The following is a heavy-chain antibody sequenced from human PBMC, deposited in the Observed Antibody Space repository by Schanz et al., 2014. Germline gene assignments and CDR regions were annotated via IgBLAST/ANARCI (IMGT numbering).Heavy chain of an antibody. CDR1: GFTFSDYY. CDR3: ARAPPPYSSSPYYWYYGMDV. CDR2: ISNSGYTI. Sequence: QVQLVESGGGLVKPGGSLRLSCAASGFTFSDYYMNWIRQAPGKGLEWVSYISNSGYTIYYADSVKGRFTISRDNAKTSLYLQMNSLRAEDTAVYSCARAPPPYSSSPYYWYYGMDVWGQGTTVTVSS. D-gene: IGHD6-6*01. J-gene: IGHJ6*02. V-gene: IGHV3-11*01.